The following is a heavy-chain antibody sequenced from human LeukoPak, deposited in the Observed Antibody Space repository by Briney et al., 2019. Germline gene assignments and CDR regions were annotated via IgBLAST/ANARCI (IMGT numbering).Heavy chain of an antibody. CDR1: GYTFTGYY. Sequence: GASVKVSCKASGYTFTGYYMHWVRQAPGQGLEWMGRINPNSGGTNYAQKFHGRVTMTRDTSISTAYMELSRLRSDDTAVYYCARMYGSGSYLALDYWGQGTLVTVSS. CDR2: INPNSGGT. D-gene: IGHD3-10*01. J-gene: IGHJ4*02. V-gene: IGHV1-2*06. CDR3: ARMYGSGSYLALDY.